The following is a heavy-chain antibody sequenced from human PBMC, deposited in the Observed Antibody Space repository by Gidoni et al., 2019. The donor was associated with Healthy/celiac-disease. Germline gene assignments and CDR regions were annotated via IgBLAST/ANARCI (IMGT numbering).Heavy chain of an antibody. CDR1: GYTFTSYY. V-gene: IGHV1-46*01. Sequence: QVQLVQSGAEVKKPGASVKVSCKASGYTFTSYYMHWVRQAPGQGLEWMGIINPSGGSTRYAQKFQGRVTMTRDTATSTVYMELSSLRSEDTAVYYCAREGLRYFDWLLSGGDYWGQGTLVTVSS. CDR3: AREGLRYFDWLLSGGDY. J-gene: IGHJ4*02. CDR2: INPSGGST. D-gene: IGHD3-9*01.